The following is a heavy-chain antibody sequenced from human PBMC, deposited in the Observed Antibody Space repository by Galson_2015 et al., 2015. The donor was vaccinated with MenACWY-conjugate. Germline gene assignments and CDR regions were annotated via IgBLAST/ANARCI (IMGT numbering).Heavy chain of an antibody. CDR1: GFTFSSYA. Sequence: SLRLSCAASGFTFSSYAMHWVRQAPGKGLEWVAVISYDGSNKYYADSVKGRFTISRDNSKNTLYLLMNSLRAEDTAVYYCARDPDSSSWYDYWGQGTLVTVSS. CDR3: ARDPDSSSWYDY. V-gene: IGHV3-30-3*01. CDR2: ISYDGSNK. J-gene: IGHJ4*02. D-gene: IGHD6-13*01.